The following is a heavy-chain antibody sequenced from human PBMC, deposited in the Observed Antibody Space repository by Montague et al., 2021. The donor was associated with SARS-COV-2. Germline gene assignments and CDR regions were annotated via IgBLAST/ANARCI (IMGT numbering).Heavy chain of an antibody. V-gene: IGHV3-48*03. CDR2: ITSDGGII. J-gene: IGHJ4*02. CDR1: GFTFSRHE. Sequence: SLRLSCAASGFTFSRHEVNWVRQAPGKGLEWVSYITSDGGIIYYADFVEGRSTISRDNAKNSLYLQMNSLRAEDTAVYYCARDLVVTDGISDYWGQGTLVTVSS. D-gene: IGHD2-8*02. CDR3: ARDLVVTDGISDY.